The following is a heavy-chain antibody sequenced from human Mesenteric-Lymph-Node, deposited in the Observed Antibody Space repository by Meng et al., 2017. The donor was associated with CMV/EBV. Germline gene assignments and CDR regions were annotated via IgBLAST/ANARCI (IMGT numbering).Heavy chain of an antibody. Sequence: HVRPLQWGAGVLKTSGTPPLPCAVYGGSFSGYYWSWIRQPPGKGLEWIGEINHSGSTNYNPSLKSRVTISVDTSKNQFSLKLSSVTAADTAVYYCARHQRWLKSEGGFNYWGQGTLVTVSS. CDR1: GGSFSGYY. V-gene: IGHV4-34*01. D-gene: IGHD4-23*01. CDR2: INHSGST. J-gene: IGHJ4*02. CDR3: ARHQRWLKSEGGFNY.